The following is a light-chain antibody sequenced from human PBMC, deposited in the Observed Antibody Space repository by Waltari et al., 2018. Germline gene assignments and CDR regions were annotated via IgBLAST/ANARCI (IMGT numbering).Light chain of an antibody. V-gene: IGKV1-39*01. CDR2: SPS. CDR3: QQTYITPPHS. J-gene: IGKJ2*03. CDR1: HDIGTY. Sequence: DIQMTQSPSSLSASVGARVTITCRASHDIGTYLNWYQQKPGKAPKPPIYSPSPLQSGVPPRFSGSGSWTDYTLTIFDLQPEDFATYYCQQTYITPPHSFGQGTKLEI.